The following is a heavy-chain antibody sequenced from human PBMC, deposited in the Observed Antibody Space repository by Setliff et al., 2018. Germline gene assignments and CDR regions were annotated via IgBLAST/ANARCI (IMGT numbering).Heavy chain of an antibody. CDR3: ARMSGFQYIDV. CDR1: GASISTTYYY. D-gene: IGHD3-3*01. V-gene: IGHV4-39*07. CDR2: IYQNGIT. J-gene: IGHJ6*03. Sequence: SETLSLTCSVSGASISTTYYYWDWIRQSPEKGLDWIGTIYQNGITYYNPSLKSRVTISLDTSKNQFSLSLTSVTAEDTAVYYCARMSGFQYIDVWDKGTTVTVSS.